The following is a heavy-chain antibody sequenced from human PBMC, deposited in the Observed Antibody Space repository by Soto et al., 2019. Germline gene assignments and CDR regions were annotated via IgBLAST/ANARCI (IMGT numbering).Heavy chain of an antibody. V-gene: IGHV1-18*04. CDR2: ISAYNGNT. Sequence: ASVKVSCKASGYTFTSYGISWVRRAPGQGLEWMGWISAYNGNTNYAQKLQGRVTMTTDTSTSTAYMELRSLRSDDTAVYYCARYTVTTNYYGMDVWGQGTTVTVSS. CDR3: ARYTVTTNYYGMDV. J-gene: IGHJ6*02. D-gene: IGHD4-17*01. CDR1: GYTFTSYG.